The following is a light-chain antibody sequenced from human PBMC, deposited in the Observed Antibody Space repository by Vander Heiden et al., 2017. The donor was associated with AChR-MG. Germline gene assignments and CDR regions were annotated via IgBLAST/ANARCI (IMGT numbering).Light chain of an antibody. Sequence: DIQLTQSPSFLSASVGDRVTITCRASQGISSYLAWYQQKPGKAPKLLIYAASTLQSGVPSRFSGSGSGTEFTLTISSLQPEDFATYYCQQLHNYPRGLTFGGGTKVEIK. CDR2: AAS. CDR3: QQLHNYPRGLT. CDR1: QGISSY. J-gene: IGKJ4*01. V-gene: IGKV1-9*01.